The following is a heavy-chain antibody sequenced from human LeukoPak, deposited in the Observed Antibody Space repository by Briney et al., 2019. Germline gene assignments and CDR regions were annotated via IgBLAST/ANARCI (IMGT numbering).Heavy chain of an antibody. CDR3: TRVILMVRGVIRDYFDY. Sequence: GGSLRLSCTASGFTFGDYAMSWVRQAPGKGLEWVGFIRSKAYGGTTEYAASVKGRFTISRDDSKSIAYLQMNSLKTEDTAVYYCTRVILMVRGVIRDYFDYWGLGTLVTVSS. V-gene: IGHV3-49*04. D-gene: IGHD3-10*01. CDR2: IRSKAYGGTT. CDR1: GFTFGDYA. J-gene: IGHJ4*02.